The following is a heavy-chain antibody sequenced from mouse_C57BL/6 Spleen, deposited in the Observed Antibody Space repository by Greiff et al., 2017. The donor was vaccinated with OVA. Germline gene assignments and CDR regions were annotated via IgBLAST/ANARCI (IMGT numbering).Heavy chain of an antibody. CDR1: GFTFTDYY. Sequence: EVKLVESGGGLVQPGGSLSLSCAASGFTFTDYYMSWVRQPPGKALEWLGFIRNKANGYTTEYSASVKGRFTISRDNSQSILYLQMNALRAEDSATYYCARYGEITVLDWWYFDVWGTGTTVTVSS. V-gene: IGHV7-3*01. CDR2: IRNKANGYTT. CDR3: ARYGEITVLDWWYFDV. D-gene: IGHD1-1*01. J-gene: IGHJ1*03.